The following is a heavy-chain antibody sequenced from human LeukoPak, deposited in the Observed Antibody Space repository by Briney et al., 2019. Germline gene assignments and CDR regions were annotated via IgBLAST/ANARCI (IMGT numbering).Heavy chain of an antibody. J-gene: IGHJ3*02. CDR3: ARESPPDAFDI. CDR2: IYTSGST. Sequence: SETLTLTYTVYGGSISSYYWSWIRQPAGKGLEWIGRIYTSGSTNYNPSLKSRVTMSVDTSKNQFSLKLSSVTAADTAVYYCARESPPDAFDIWGQGTMVTVSS. V-gene: IGHV4-4*07. CDR1: GGSISSYY.